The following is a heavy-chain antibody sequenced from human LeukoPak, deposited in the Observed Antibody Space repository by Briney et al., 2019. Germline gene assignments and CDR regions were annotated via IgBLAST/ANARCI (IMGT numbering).Heavy chain of an antibody. D-gene: IGHD2-15*01. CDR2: IIPIFGTA. Sequence: GSSVKVSCKASGGTFSSYAISWVRQAPGQGLEWMGRIIPIFGTANYAQKLQGRVTITTDESTSTAYMELSSLRSEDTAVYYCASGPDCSGGSCYSRSYCYMDVWGKGTTVTVSS. CDR1: GGTFSSYA. CDR3: ASGPDCSGGSCYSRSYCYMDV. J-gene: IGHJ6*03. V-gene: IGHV1-69*05.